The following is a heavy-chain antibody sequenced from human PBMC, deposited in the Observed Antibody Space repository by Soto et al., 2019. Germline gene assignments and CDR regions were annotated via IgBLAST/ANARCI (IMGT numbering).Heavy chain of an antibody. V-gene: IGHV3-20*04. CDR3: ARVGGGSGSYCAFYQCYYYYYGMDV. CDR1: GFTFDDYG. Sequence: GGSLRLSCAASGFTFDDYGMSWVRQAPGKGLEWVSGINWNGGSTGYADSVKGRFTISRDNAKNSLYLQMNSLRAEDTALYYCARVGGGSGSYCAFYQCYYYYYGMDVWGQGTTVTVSS. CDR2: INWNGGST. J-gene: IGHJ6*02. D-gene: IGHD3-10*01.